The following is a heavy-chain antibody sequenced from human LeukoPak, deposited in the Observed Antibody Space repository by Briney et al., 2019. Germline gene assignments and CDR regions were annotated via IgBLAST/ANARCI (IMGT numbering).Heavy chain of an antibody. CDR1: GYTFTSYY. Sequence: ASMKVSCQASGYTFTSYYFNRVRQATGPRVVWMGWMNPNSGNTSYAQKFQGRVTMTRNTSISTAYMELSSLRSEDTAVYYCARGGGLSSGWFHDAFDIWGQGTMVTVSS. CDR3: ARGGGLSSGWFHDAFDI. D-gene: IGHD6-19*01. V-gene: IGHV1-8*01. CDR2: MNPNSGNT. J-gene: IGHJ3*02.